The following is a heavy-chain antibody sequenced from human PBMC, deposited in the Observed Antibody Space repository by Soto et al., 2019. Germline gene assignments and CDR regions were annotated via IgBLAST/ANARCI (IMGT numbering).Heavy chain of an antibody. D-gene: IGHD5-18*01. J-gene: IGHJ5*02. V-gene: IGHV3-7*05. CDR3: ARETVSEYSYGYGNWFDP. CDR1: GFTFSSYW. Sequence: EVQLVESGGGLVQPGGSLRLSCAASGFTFSSYWMSWVRQAPGKGLEWVANIKQDGSEKYYVDSVKGRFTISRDNAKNSLYLQMNSLRAEDPAVYYCARETVSEYSYGYGNWFDPWGQGTLVTVSS. CDR2: IKQDGSEK.